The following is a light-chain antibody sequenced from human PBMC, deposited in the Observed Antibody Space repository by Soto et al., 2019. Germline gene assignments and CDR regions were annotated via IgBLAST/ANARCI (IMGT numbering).Light chain of an antibody. CDR1: QSLLHSNGYNY. CDR3: IQTLQTPLT. V-gene: IGKV2-28*01. Sequence: DIVMTQSPLSLPVTPGEPASISCRSSQSLLHSNGYNYLDWYLQKPGQSPQLLIYLGSNRASGVPDRFSGSGSGTDFTLKITRVEADDFGIYYCIQTLQTPLTFGQGTRLENK. J-gene: IGKJ5*01. CDR2: LGS.